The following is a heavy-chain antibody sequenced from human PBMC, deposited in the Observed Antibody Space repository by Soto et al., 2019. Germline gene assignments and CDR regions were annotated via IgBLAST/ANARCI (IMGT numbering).Heavy chain of an antibody. D-gene: IGHD3-16*01. J-gene: IGHJ6*02. CDR3: ARGGYYDNSWGKLSHYGLDV. CDR2: ISPYNDHT. Sequence: QVQLAQSAGEVKKPGASVKVSCKATGYTFIRYGIAWVRQAPGQGFEWMGWISPYNDHTVYAQKFTGRVTMTADTSTRTVYMNLRGLKSDDTAVYYCARGGYYDNSWGKLSHYGLDVWGQGTSVSVSS. CDR1: GYTFIRYG. V-gene: IGHV1-18*01.